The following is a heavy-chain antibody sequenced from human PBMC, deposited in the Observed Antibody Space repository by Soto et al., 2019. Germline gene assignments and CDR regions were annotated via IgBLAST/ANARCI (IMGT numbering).Heavy chain of an antibody. CDR2: IYPGDSDT. J-gene: IGHJ4*02. Sequence: PXESLKISCKGSGYSFTSYWIGWVRQMPGKGLEWMGIIYPGDSDTRYSPSFQGQVTISADKSISTAYLQWSSLKASDTAMYYCASQVVDRSGHYKIDYWGQGNLVTVSS. CDR3: ASQVVDRSGHYKIDY. D-gene: IGHD3-22*01. V-gene: IGHV5-51*01. CDR1: GYSFTSYW.